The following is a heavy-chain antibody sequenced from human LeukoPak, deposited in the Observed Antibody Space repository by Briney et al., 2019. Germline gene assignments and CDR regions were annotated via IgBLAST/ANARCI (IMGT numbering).Heavy chain of an antibody. D-gene: IGHD6-19*01. Sequence: ASVKVSCKPSGYTFSAFYIHWVRRVPGQGLEWMGWLRPDTGATNFAQNFLGRVTMTGDTSISTAYMELSRLRPDDTAVYYCARDLRTVTVAGLGVFDIWGQGTIVSVSS. CDR2: LRPDTGAT. V-gene: IGHV1-2*02. CDR3: ARDLRTVTVAGLGVFDI. J-gene: IGHJ3*02. CDR1: GYTFSAFY.